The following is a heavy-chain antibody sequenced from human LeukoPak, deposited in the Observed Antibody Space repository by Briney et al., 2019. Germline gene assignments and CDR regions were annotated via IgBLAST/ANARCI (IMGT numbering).Heavy chain of an antibody. V-gene: IGHV1-18*01. J-gene: IGHJ6*03. CDR1: GYTFTSYG. CDR3: ASEAWGRYYYMDV. D-gene: IGHD7-27*01. Sequence: ASVKVSCKASGYTFTSYGITWVRQAPGQGLEWMGWISTYNGNTNYAQKLQGRVTMTTDTSTTTAYMELSSLRSEDTAVYYCASEAWGRYYYMDVWGKGTTVTVSS. CDR2: ISTYNGNT.